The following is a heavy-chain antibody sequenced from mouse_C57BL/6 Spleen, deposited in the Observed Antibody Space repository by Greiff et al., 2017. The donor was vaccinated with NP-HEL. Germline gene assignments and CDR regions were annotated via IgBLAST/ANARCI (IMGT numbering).Heavy chain of an antibody. J-gene: IGHJ2*01. D-gene: IGHD4-1*01. CDR2: ISYDGSN. CDR3: ARVGTGFFDY. Sequence: EVKLMESGPGLVKPSQSLSLTCSVTGYSITSGYYWNWIRQFPGNKLEWMGYISYDGSNNYNPSLKNRISITRDTSKNQFFLKLNSVTTEDTATYYCARVGTGFFDYWGQGTTRTVSS. V-gene: IGHV3-6*01. CDR1: GYSITSGYY.